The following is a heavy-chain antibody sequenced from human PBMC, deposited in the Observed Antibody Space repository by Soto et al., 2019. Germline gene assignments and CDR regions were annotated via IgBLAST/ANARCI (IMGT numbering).Heavy chain of an antibody. CDR1: GGTFSSYA. D-gene: IGHD3-3*01. J-gene: IGHJ4*02. V-gene: IGHV1-69*13. CDR3: AGGLPEPFGVVMVFDY. Sequence: GASVKVSCKASGGTFSSYAISWVRQAPGQGLEWMGGIIPIFGTANYAQKFQGRVTITADESTSTAYMELSSLRSEDTAVYYCAGGLPEPFGVVMVFDYWGQGTLVTVSS. CDR2: IIPIFGTA.